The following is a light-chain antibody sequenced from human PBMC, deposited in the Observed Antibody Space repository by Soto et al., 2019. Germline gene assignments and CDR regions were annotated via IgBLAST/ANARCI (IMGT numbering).Light chain of an antibody. Sequence: QSALTQPRSVSGSPGQSVTISCTRTSSDVANYNYVSWYQQHPGKAPKLMIYDVNKRPSGVPYRFSGSKSANSASLAISGLKSEDEADYYCAAWDDGLNGWLFGGGTKVTVL. CDR2: DVN. CDR3: AAWDDGLNGWL. V-gene: IGLV2-11*01. J-gene: IGLJ3*02. CDR1: SSDVANYNY.